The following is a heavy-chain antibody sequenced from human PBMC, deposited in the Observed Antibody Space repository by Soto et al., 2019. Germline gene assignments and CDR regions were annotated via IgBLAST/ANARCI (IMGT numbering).Heavy chain of an antibody. CDR1: GYTFTSYG. CDR2: ISAYNGNT. CDR3: ARDQGIAVAGDNWFDP. D-gene: IGHD6-19*01. V-gene: IGHV1-18*01. J-gene: IGHJ5*02. Sequence: ASVKVSCKASGYTFTSYGISWVRQAPGQGLEWMGWISAYNGNTNYAQKLQGRVTMTTDTSTSTAYMELRSLRSDDTAVYYCARDQGIAVAGDNWFDPWGQGTLDTVSS.